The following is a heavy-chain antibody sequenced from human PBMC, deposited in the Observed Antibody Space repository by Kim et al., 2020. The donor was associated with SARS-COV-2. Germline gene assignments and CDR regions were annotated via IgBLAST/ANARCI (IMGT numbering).Heavy chain of an antibody. CDR2: INAGNGNT. Sequence: ASVKVSCKASGYTFTSYAMHWVRQAPGQRLEWMGWINAGNGNTKYSQKFQGRVTITRDTFASTAYMELSSLRSEDTAVYYCAREVPTFDYFDYWGQGTLVTVSS. J-gene: IGHJ4*02. CDR3: AREVPTFDYFDY. D-gene: IGHD3-3*01. CDR1: GYTFTSYA. V-gene: IGHV1-3*01.